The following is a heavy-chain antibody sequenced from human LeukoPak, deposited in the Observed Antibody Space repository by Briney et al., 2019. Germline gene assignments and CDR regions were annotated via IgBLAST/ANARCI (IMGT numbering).Heavy chain of an antibody. V-gene: IGHV3-30*03. CDR1: GFTFSSYG. Sequence: GGSLRLSCAASGFTFSSYGMHWVRQAPGKGLEWVAVISYDGSNKYYADSVKGRFTISRDNSKNTLYLQMNSLKTEDTAVYYCTTDPIVVVTARGSVGMDVWGQGTTVTVSS. CDR3: TTDPIVVVTARGSVGMDV. J-gene: IGHJ6*02. D-gene: IGHD2-21*02. CDR2: ISYDGSNK.